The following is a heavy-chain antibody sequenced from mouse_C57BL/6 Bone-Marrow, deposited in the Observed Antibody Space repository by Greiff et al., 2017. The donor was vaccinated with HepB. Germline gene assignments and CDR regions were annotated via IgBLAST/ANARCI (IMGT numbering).Heavy chain of an antibody. V-gene: IGHV5-12*01. CDR3: ARLIYYYGSSSSYYAMDY. D-gene: IGHD1-1*01. CDR1: GFTFSDYY. J-gene: IGHJ4*01. Sequence: EVKVVESGGGLVQPGGSLKLSCAASGFTFSDYYMYWVRQTPEKRLEWVAYISTGGGSTYYPDTVKGRFTISRDNAKNTRYLQMSRLKSEDTAMYYCARLIYYYGSSSSYYAMDYWGQGTSVTVSS. CDR2: ISTGGGST.